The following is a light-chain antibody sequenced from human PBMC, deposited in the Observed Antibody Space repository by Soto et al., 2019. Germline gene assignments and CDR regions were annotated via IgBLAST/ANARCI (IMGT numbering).Light chain of an antibody. CDR2: GAS. V-gene: IGKV1-9*01. Sequence: IQLTQSPSSLSASVGDRVTITCRASQGINKFLAWYQQRPGKAPQLLVYGASTLQSGVPSRFSGIGSGTDFTLTISRLQPEDFATYYCQQLTNFRFTFGQGTKLDIK. CDR3: QQLTNFRFT. J-gene: IGKJ2*01. CDR1: QGINKF.